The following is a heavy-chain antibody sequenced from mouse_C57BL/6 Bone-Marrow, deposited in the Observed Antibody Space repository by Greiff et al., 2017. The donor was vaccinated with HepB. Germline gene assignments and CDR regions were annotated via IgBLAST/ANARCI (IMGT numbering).Heavy chain of an antibody. CDR1: RFTFSSYA. Sequence: EVKLVESGGGLVKPGGSLKLSCAASRFTFSSYAMSWVRQTPEKRLEWVATISDGGSYTYYPDNVKGRFTISRDNAKNNLYLQMSHLKSEDTAMYYCARSYWAMDYWGQGTSVTVSS. V-gene: IGHV5-4*03. J-gene: IGHJ4*01. CDR2: ISDGGSYT. CDR3: ARSYWAMDY. D-gene: IGHD2-10*01.